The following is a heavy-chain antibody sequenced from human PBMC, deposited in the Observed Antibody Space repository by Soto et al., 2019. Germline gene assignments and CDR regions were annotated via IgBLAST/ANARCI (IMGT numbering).Heavy chain of an antibody. CDR3: ARITWIKLWPARDYYYGMDV. Sequence: WASVKVSCKASGGTFSSYAISWVRQAPGQGLEWMGGIIPIFGTANYAQKFQGRVTITADKSTRTAYMELSSLRSEDTAVYYCARITWIKLWPARDYYYGMDVWGQGTPVTVSS. CDR1: GGTFSSYA. J-gene: IGHJ6*02. V-gene: IGHV1-69*06. CDR2: IIPIFGTA. D-gene: IGHD5-18*01.